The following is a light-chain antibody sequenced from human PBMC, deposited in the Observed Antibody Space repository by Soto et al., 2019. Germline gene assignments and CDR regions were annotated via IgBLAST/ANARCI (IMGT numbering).Light chain of an antibody. CDR1: QSISSNF. Sequence: EVVLTQSPATLCVSPGERGTLSCRASQSISSNFLAWYQQKRGQAPRLLIHGASNRATGIPDRFSGSGSGTDFTLTITRLEPEDFAVYYCQQYGSSQTFGQGTKVDIK. CDR2: GAS. J-gene: IGKJ1*01. V-gene: IGKV3-20*01. CDR3: QQYGSSQT.